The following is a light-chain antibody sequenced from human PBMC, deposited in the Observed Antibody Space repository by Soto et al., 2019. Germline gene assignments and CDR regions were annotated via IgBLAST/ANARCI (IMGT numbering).Light chain of an antibody. CDR3: QHLDSFPLA. Sequence: DIQLTQSPSFLSASVGDRVTITCRASQSISSHVAWYRQKSGKAPMLLIYDASTLQSGVPSRFSGSGSGTEFTLTFSSLHPEDFATYYCQHLDSFPLAFGGGTTVEI. V-gene: IGKV1-9*01. J-gene: IGKJ4*01. CDR2: DAS. CDR1: QSISSH.